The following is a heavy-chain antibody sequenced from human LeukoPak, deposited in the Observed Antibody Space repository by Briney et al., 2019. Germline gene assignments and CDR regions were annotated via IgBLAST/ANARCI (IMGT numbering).Heavy chain of an antibody. CDR1: GDSISRYY. CDR2: IYYRGST. CDR3: ARGSLGGYCSSTSCYRNNWFDP. D-gene: IGHD2-2*01. Sequence: SETLSLTCTVSGDSISRYYWSWIRQPPGKGLEWVGYIYYRGSTNYNPSLKSRVTISGDTSKNQFSLKLSSVTAADTAVYYCARGSLGGYCSSTSCYRNNWFDPWGQGTLVTVSS. V-gene: IGHV4-59*12. J-gene: IGHJ5*02.